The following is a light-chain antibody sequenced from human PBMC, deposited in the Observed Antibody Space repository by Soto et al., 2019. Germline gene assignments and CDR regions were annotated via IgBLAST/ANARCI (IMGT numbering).Light chain of an antibody. V-gene: IGLV1-40*01. CDR3: ATWDDSLNGYV. CDR2: GNN. J-gene: IGLJ1*01. CDR1: SSSIGAGYD. Sequence: ALTQPPSVSGAPGQRVTISCTGSSSSIGAGYDVHWYQQLPGTAPKLLIYGNNQRPSGVPDRFSGSTSGTSASLAISGLRSEDESDYYCATWDDSLNGYVFGTGTKVTVL.